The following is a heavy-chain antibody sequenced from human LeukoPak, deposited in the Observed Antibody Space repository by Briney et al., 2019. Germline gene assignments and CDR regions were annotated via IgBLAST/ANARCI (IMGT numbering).Heavy chain of an antibody. CDR3: ARSLFRFLEWSYRSYYYYYMDV. D-gene: IGHD3-3*01. CDR2: IIPIFGTV. V-gene: IGHV1-69*06. CDR1: GGTFSSYA. Sequence: AASVKVSCKASGGTFSSYAISWVRQAPGQGLEWMGGIIPIFGTVNYAQKFRGRGTITADKSTSTAYMELSSLRSEDTAVYYCARSLFRFLEWSYRSYYYYYMDVWGKGTTVTVSS. J-gene: IGHJ6*03.